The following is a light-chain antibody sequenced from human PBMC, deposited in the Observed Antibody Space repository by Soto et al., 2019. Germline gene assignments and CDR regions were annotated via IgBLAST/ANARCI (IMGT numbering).Light chain of an antibody. J-gene: IGKJ2*01. V-gene: IGKV3-11*01. CDR2: DAS. CDR3: QQRSNWPPYT. Sequence: EIVLTQSPATLSLSPGERATHSCRASQSVSSYLAWYQQKPGQAPRLLIYDASNRATGIPARFSGSGSGTDFTLTISSLEPEDFAVYYCQQRSNWPPYTFGQGNKLEIK. CDR1: QSVSSY.